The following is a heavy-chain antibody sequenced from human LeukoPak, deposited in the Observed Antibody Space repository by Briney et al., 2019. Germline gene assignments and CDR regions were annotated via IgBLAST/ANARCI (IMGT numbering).Heavy chain of an antibody. CDR2: IYSGGST. CDR3: ARVSDSSGYYLSGAFDI. D-gene: IGHD3-22*01. Sequence: GSLRLSCAASGFTVSSNYMSWVRQAPGKGLEWVSVIYSGGSTYYADSVKGRFTISRDNSKNTLYLQMNSLRAEDTAVYYCARVSDSSGYYLSGAFDIWGQGTMVTVSS. CDR1: GFTVSSNY. J-gene: IGHJ3*02. V-gene: IGHV3-66*01.